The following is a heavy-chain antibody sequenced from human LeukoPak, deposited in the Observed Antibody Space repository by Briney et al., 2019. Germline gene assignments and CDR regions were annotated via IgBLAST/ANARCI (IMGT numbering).Heavy chain of an antibody. Sequence: PSETLSLTCTVSGGSLSSSSYYWGWVRQPPGRGLEWIGSIYYSGSTYYNPSLKSRVTISVDTSKNQFSLKLSSVTAADTAVYYCARLGCSGGSCYFDYWGQGTLVTVSS. CDR2: IYYSGST. J-gene: IGHJ4*02. CDR3: ARLGCSGGSCYFDY. D-gene: IGHD2-15*01. V-gene: IGHV4-39*01. CDR1: GGSLSSSSYY.